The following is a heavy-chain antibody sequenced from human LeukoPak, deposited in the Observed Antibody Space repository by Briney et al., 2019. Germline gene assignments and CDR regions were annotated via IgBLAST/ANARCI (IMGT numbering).Heavy chain of an antibody. CDR1: GFTFSDYY. CDR2: ISSSGSTM. D-gene: IGHD2-15*01. J-gene: IGHJ4*02. CDR3: TRQWSPGTDY. V-gene: IGHV3-11*01. Sequence: GGSLRLSCAASGFTFSDYYMSWIRQAPGKGLEWVSYISSSGSTMYYADFVKGRFTISKDNAKNSLYLQMNSLGAEDTAVYYCTRQWSPGTDYWGQGTLVTVSS.